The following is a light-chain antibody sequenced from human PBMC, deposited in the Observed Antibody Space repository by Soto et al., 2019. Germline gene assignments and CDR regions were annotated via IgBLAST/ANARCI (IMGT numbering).Light chain of an antibody. CDR1: QTIGNK. CDR3: KKYNGWQWK. J-gene: IGKJ1*01. CDR2: GAY. V-gene: IGKV3-15*01. Sequence: DILLAHSPAALSVSRGERFTRSCRATQTIGNKLAWYLQRPGQANRIIMYGAYTRATDIQARFSGSGSGTEFTLTITGMQSEDFAVYYCKKYNGWQWKFGIGTKVDLK.